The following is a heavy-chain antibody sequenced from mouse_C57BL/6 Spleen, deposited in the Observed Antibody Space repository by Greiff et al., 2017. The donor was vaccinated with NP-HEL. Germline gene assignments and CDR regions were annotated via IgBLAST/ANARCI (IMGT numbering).Heavy chain of an antibody. V-gene: IGHV1-55*01. J-gene: IGHJ4*01. CDR2: IYPGSGST. CDR1: GYTFTSYW. Sequence: QVQLKQPGAELVKPGASVKMSCKASGYTFTSYWITWVKQRPGQGLEWIGDIYPGSGSTNYNEKFKSKATLTVDTSSSTAYMPLSSLTSEDSAVYYCAREGTTVVADYYAMDYWGQGTSVTVSS. D-gene: IGHD1-1*01. CDR3: AREGTTVVADYYAMDY.